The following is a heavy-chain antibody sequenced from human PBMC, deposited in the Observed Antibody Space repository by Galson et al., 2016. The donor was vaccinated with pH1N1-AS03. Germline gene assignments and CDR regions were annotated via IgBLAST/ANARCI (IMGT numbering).Heavy chain of an antibody. CDR1: GGTFSSYA. D-gene: IGHD3-22*01. Sequence: SVKVSCKAYGGTFSSYAISWMRQAPGQGLEWVGGIRPISGAATYAQKFQGRLTITADHSTSAAYMELTSLTSEDTAIYYCARDRHYDTSGRFYYESEHWGQGTLVIVSS. CDR3: ARDRHYDTSGRFYYESEH. V-gene: IGHV1-69*13. CDR2: IRPISGAA. J-gene: IGHJ4*02.